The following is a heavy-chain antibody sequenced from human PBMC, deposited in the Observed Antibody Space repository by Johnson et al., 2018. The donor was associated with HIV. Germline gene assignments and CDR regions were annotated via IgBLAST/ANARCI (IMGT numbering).Heavy chain of an antibody. V-gene: IGHV3-73*02. CDR3: TTLSLITMIVVVIDAFNI. Sequence: VQLVESGGGLVQPGGSLKLSCAASGFTFSGSAMHWVRQASGKGLEWVGRIRSKANSYATAYAASVKGRFTISRDDSKNTLYLQMNTLKTEDTAVYYCTTLSLITMIVVVIDAFNIWGQGTMVTVSS. J-gene: IGHJ3*02. CDR2: IRSKANSYAT. CDR1: GFTFSGSA. D-gene: IGHD3-22*01.